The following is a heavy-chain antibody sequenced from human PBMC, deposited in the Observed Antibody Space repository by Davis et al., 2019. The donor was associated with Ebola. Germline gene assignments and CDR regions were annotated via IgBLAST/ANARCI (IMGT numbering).Heavy chain of an antibody. D-gene: IGHD5-18*01. CDR2: IWYDGSNK. CDR3: ARINSYGDFDY. CDR1: GFTFSSYG. V-gene: IGHV3-33*01. J-gene: IGHJ4*02. Sequence: GESLKISCAASGFTFSSYGMHWVRQAPGKGLEWVAVIWYDGSNKYYADSVKGRFTISRDNSKNTLYLQMNSLRAEDTAVYYCARINSYGDFDYWGQGTLVTVSP.